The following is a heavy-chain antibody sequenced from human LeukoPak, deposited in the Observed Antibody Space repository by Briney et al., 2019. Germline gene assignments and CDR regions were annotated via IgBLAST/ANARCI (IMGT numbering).Heavy chain of an antibody. V-gene: IGHV3-48*04. J-gene: IGHJ4*02. CDR3: AREQGGGYSYGWQSFDY. Sequence: GGSLRLSCAVSGFTFSSYSMNWVRRAPGKGLEWVSYISSSSSTIYYADSVKGRFTISRDNAKNSLYLQMNSLRAEDTAVYYCAREQGGGYSYGWQSFDYWGQGTLVTVSS. D-gene: IGHD5-18*01. CDR2: ISSSSSTI. CDR1: GFTFSSYS.